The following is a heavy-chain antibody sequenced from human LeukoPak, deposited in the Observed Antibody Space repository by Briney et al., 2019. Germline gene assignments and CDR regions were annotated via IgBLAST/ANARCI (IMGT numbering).Heavy chain of an antibody. V-gene: IGHV4-59*01. CDR3: AKSLSERREFIPAPGTLNRLFDY. CDR1: GGSITSYY. J-gene: IGHJ4*02. Sequence: SETLSLTCTVSGGSITSYYWSWIRQPPGKGLEWIGYIYYSGSTNYNPSLKSRVTISVDTSKNHFSLKLRSVTAADTAVYYCAKSLSERREFIPAPGTLNRLFDYWGQGTLVTVSS. D-gene: IGHD6-13*01. CDR2: IYYSGST.